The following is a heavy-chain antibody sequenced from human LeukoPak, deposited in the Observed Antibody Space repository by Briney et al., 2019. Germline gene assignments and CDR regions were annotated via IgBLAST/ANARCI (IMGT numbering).Heavy chain of an antibody. CDR3: AREFVGFDP. D-gene: IGHD2-21*01. Sequence: GGSLRLSCAASGFTFSSYSMNWVRQAPGKGLEGVSSISSSSSYIYYADSVQGRFTISRDNAKKSTYLQMNSLRAEDTAVYYCAREFVGFDPWGQGTLVTVSS. CDR1: GFTFSSYS. CDR2: ISSSSSYI. V-gene: IGHV3-21*01. J-gene: IGHJ5*02.